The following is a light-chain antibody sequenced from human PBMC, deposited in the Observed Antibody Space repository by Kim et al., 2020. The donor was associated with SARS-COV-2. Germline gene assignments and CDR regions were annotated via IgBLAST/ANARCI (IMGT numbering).Light chain of an antibody. J-gene: IGKJ1*01. CDR1: QSISSW. Sequence: AAVGDRVTITCRASQSISSWLAWYQQKRGEAPKLLIYDASSLQSGVPSRFSGSGSGTEFTFTISILQPDDFAIYYCQYYNSYSATFGQGTKVDIK. V-gene: IGKV1-5*01. CDR3: QYYNSYSAT. CDR2: DAS.